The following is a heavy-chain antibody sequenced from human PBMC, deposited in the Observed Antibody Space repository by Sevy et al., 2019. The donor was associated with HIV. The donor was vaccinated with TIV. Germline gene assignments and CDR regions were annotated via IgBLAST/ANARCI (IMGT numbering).Heavy chain of an antibody. D-gene: IGHD3-3*01. J-gene: IGHJ6*02. CDR3: ARQVKSLKIFVVVVPYGMDV. Sequence: SETLSLTCTVSGGSITNDNWIWVRQPPNKGLEWVGYISYTGSTSYNPSLKSRVTISVDTSKNELSLKLTSVTDVDTAIYYCARQVKSLKIFVVVVPYGMDVWGQGTTVTVSS. CDR2: ISYTGST. CDR1: GGSITNDN. V-gene: IGHV4-59*01.